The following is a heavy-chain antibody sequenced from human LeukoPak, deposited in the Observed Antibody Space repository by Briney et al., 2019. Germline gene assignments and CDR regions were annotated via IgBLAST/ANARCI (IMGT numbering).Heavy chain of an antibody. D-gene: IGHD4-23*01. CDR2: IFYTGST. CDR3: ATLTGGDDAFDI. V-gene: IGHV4-59*01. J-gene: IGHJ3*02. Sequence: SETLSLTCTVSGGSISSYYWSWIRQPPGKGLEWIGYIFYTGSTNYNPSLKSRVTISVLTSKNRFSLKLSSVTAADTAVYYCATLTGGDDAFDIWGQGTMVTVSS. CDR1: GGSISSYY.